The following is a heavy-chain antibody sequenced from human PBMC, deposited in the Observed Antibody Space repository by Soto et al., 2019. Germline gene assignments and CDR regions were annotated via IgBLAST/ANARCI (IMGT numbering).Heavy chain of an antibody. CDR2: IKQEGSEK. J-gene: IGHJ6*02. D-gene: IGHD1-26*01. CDR3: AREVSGSYFVYYGMDV. Sequence: GESLRLSCAASGFNVNSDYMNWVRQAPGKGLEWVANIKQEGSEKYYVDSVKGRFTISRDNAKNSLCLQMNSLRAEGTAVYYCAREVSGSYFVYYGMDVWGQGTTVTVSS. CDR1: GFNVNSDY. V-gene: IGHV3-7*03.